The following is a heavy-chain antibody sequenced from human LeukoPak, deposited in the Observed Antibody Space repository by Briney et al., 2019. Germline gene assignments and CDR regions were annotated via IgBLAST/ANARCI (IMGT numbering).Heavy chain of an antibody. CDR1: GFTFSSYA. CDR3: ASLSSGYYYDY. J-gene: IGHJ4*02. V-gene: IGHV3-30-3*01. Sequence: GGSLRLSSAASGFTFSSYAMHWVRQAPGKGLEWVAVISYDGSNKYYADSVKGRFTISRDNSKNTLYLQMNSLRAEDTAVYYCASLSSGYYYDYWGQGTLVTVSS. CDR2: ISYDGSNK. D-gene: IGHD3-22*01.